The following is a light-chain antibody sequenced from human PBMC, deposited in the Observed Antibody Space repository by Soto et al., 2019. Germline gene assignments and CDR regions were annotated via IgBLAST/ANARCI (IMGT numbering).Light chain of an antibody. CDR1: QSVASRN. J-gene: IGKJ1*01. CDR2: GTS. Sequence: EIVLTQSPGTLSLSPGERATLSCRASQSVASRNLAWYQQRSGQAPRLLIYGTSSRAIHTPDRFSGSGSGTDFTLTISDLEPVDFAVYFCQHFGNSLWTFGQGTKVDSK. V-gene: IGKV3-20*01. CDR3: QHFGNSLWT.